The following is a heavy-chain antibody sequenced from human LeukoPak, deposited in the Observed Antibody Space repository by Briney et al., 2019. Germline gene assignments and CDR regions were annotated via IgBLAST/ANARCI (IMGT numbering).Heavy chain of an antibody. D-gene: IGHD3-10*01. CDR3: ARGLLWFGELSPPGY. Sequence: GASVKVSCKASGYTFTSYAMHWVRQAPGQRLEWMGWINAGNGNTKYSQKYXXRVTITRDTSASTVYMELSSLRSEDTALYYCARGLLWFGELSPPGYWGQGTLVTVSS. J-gene: IGHJ4*02. CDR1: GYTFTSYA. CDR2: INAGNGNT. V-gene: IGHV1-3*01.